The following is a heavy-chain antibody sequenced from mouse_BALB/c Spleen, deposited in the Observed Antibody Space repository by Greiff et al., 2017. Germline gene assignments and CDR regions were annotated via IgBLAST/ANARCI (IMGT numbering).Heavy chain of an antibody. J-gene: IGHJ4*01. CDR1: GFAFSSYD. V-gene: IGHV5-12-1*01. D-gene: IGHD2-4*01. Sequence: DVKLQESGGGLVKPGGSLKLSCAASGFAFSSYDMSWVRQTPEKRLEWVAYISSGGGSTYYPDTVKGRFTISRDNAKNTLYLQMSSLKSEDTAMYYCARRTMITTGYAMDYWGQGTSVTVSS. CDR3: ARRTMITTGYAMDY. CDR2: ISSGGGST.